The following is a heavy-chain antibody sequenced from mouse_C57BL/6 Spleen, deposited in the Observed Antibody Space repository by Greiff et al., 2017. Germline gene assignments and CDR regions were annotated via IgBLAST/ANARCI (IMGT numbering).Heavy chain of an antibody. J-gene: IGHJ3*01. CDR1: GYTFTDYN. V-gene: IGHV1-22*01. CDR3: ARGGWASRAWFAY. D-gene: IGHD2-3*01. CDR2: IYPNNGGT. Sequence: EVQLQQSGPELVKPGASVKMSCKASGYTFTDYNMHWVKQSHGKSLEWIGDIYPNNGGTYYNQKFKGKATLTVNKSSSTAYMKLRSLTSEDSAVYYCARGGWASRAWFAYWGQGTLVTVSA.